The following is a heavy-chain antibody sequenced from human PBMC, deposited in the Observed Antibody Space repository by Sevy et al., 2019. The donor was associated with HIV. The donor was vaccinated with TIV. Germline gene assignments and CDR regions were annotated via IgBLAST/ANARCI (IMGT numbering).Heavy chain of an antibody. D-gene: IGHD3-22*01. CDR3: ATSRSGYFDSSGYYIY. Sequence: GESLKISCKGSGYSFTSLWLGWVRHMPGKGLEWMGIIYPDDSDTKYSPSFQGQVTFSADKSISTAYLQWSSLKASDTAMYYCATSRSGYFDSSGYYIYWGQGTLVTVSS. CDR1: GYSFTSLW. V-gene: IGHV5-51*01. J-gene: IGHJ4*02. CDR2: IYPDDSDT.